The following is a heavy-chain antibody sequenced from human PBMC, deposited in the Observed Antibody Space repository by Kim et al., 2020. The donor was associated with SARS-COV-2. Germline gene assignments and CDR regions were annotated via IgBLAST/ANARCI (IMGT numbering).Heavy chain of an antibody. CDR2: ISSSSSYI. J-gene: IGHJ4*02. Sequence: GGSLRLSCAASGFTFSSYSMNWVRQAPGKGLEWVSSISSSSSYIYYADSVKGRFTISRDNAKNSLYLQMNSLRAEDTAVYYCARDLRDGWSKYLFDYWGQGTLVTVSS. V-gene: IGHV3-21*01. D-gene: IGHD2-15*01. CDR1: GFTFSSYS. CDR3: ARDLRDGWSKYLFDY.